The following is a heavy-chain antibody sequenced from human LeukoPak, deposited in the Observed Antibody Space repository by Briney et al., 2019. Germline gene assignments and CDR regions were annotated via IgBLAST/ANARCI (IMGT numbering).Heavy chain of an antibody. CDR3: ARDREGYQLPQMRSYFYMDV. Sequence: PGGSLRLSCAASGFTFSSYAMHWVRQAPGKGLEYVSAISSNGGSTYYANSVKGRFTISRDNSKNTLYLQMGSLRAEDMAVYYCARDREGYQLPQMRSYFYMDVWGKGTTVTISS. CDR1: GFTFSSYA. CDR2: ISSNGGST. J-gene: IGHJ6*03. V-gene: IGHV3-64*01. D-gene: IGHD2-2*01.